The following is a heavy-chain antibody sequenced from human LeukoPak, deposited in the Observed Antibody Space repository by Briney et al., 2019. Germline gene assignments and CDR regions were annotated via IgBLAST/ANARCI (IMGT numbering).Heavy chain of an antibody. J-gene: IGHJ3*02. V-gene: IGHV1-46*01. CDR3: ARDRDYYDSSGYYFAWGDHAFDI. CDR2: INLSGGST. D-gene: IGHD3-22*01. Sequence: ASVKVSYKASGYTFTSYYMHWVRQAPGQGLEWMGKINLSGGSTTYAQKFQGRVTMTGDMSTSTVYMELSSLRSEDTAVYSCARDRDYYDSSGYYFAWGDHAFDIWGQGTMVTVSS. CDR1: GYTFTSYY.